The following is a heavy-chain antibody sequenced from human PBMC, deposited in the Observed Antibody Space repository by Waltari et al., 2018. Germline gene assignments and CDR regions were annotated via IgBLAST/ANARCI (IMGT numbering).Heavy chain of an antibody. CDR3: ARAYYCSGGSCYLNYYYYYGMNV. V-gene: IGHV1-2*02. Sequence: QVQLMQSGAEVKKPGASVKVSCKASGYTFTGYYMHRVRQAPGTGLEGRGWINPNSGGTNYAQKVQGRVTMTRDTSSSTAYMELSRLRSDDTAVYYCARAYYCSGGSCYLNYYYYYGMNVWGQGTTVTVSS. CDR2: INPNSGGT. D-gene: IGHD2-15*01. J-gene: IGHJ6*02. CDR1: GYTFTGYY.